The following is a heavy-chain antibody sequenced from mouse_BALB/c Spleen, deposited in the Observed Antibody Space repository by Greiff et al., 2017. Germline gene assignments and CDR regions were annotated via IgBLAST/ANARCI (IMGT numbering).Heavy chain of an antibody. CDR3: ARGEPQTRFAY. CDR2: ISSGGST. V-gene: IGHV5-6-5*01. Sequence: EVKLMESGGGLVKPGGSLKLSCAASGFTFSSYAMSWVRQTPEKRLEWVASISSGGSTYYPDSVKGRFTISRDNARNILYLQMSSLRSEDTAMYYCARGEPQTRFAYWGQGTLVTVSA. D-gene: IGHD6-1*01. CDR1: GFTFSSYA. J-gene: IGHJ3*01.